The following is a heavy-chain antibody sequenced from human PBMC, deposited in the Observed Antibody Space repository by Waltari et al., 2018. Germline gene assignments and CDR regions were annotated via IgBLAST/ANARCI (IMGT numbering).Heavy chain of an antibody. CDR1: GYTFTGYY. CDR2: INPSSGGT. D-gene: IGHD3-22*01. Sequence: QVQLVQSGAEVKKPGASVKVSCKASGYTFTGYYMHWVRQAPGQGLEWMGRINPSSGGTNYAQKFQGRVTMTRDTSISTAYMELSRLRSDDTAVYYCARGDYYDSSGLDYWGQGTLVTVSS. CDR3: ARGDYYDSSGLDY. V-gene: IGHV1-2*06. J-gene: IGHJ4*02.